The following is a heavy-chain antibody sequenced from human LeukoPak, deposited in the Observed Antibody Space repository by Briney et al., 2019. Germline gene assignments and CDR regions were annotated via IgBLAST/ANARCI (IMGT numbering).Heavy chain of an antibody. Sequence: GGSLRLSCAASGFTFSSYAMSWVRQAPGKGLEWVSAISGSGGSTYYADSVKGRFTISRDNSKNTLYLQMNSLRAEGTAVYYCAKVGYGSGWYYFDYWGQGTLVTVSS. V-gene: IGHV3-23*01. CDR3: AKVGYGSGWYYFDY. CDR2: ISGSGGST. J-gene: IGHJ4*02. CDR1: GFTFSSYA. D-gene: IGHD6-19*01.